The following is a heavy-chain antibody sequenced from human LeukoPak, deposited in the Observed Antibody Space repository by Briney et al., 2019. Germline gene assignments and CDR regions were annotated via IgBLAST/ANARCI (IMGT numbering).Heavy chain of an antibody. J-gene: IGHJ4*02. CDR1: GFTFSDYA. V-gene: IGHV3-15*01. D-gene: IGHD6-19*01. CDR3: TTYTISSGWYYFDY. Sequence: PGGSLRLSCVVSGFTFSDYAMSWVRQAPGKGLEWVGRIKSKTDGGTTDYAAPVKGRFTISRDDSKNTLYLQMNSLKTEDTAVYYCTTYTISSGWYYFDYWGQGTLVTVSS. CDR2: IKSKTDGGTT.